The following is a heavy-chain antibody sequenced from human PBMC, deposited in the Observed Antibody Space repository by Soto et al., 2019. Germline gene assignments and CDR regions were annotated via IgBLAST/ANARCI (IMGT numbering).Heavy chain of an antibody. V-gene: IGHV1-8*01. CDR1: GYTFTSYD. D-gene: IGHD3-22*01. CDR2: MNPNSGNT. J-gene: IGHJ4*02. CDR3: ARAHYYDSSGYYPNFDY. Sequence: GASAKVSCKASGYTFTSYDINWVRQATGQGLEWMGWMNPNSGNTGYAQKFQGRVTMTRNTSISTAYMELSSLRSEDTAVYYCARAHYYDSSGYYPNFDYWGQGTLVTVS.